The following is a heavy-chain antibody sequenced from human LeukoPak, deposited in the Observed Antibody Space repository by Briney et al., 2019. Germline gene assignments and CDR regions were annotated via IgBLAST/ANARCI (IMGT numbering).Heavy chain of an antibody. CDR1: GGTFSSYG. D-gene: IGHD6-19*01. Sequence: SVKVSCKASGGTFSSYGISWVRQAPGQGLEWMGGIIPIVGTANYAQKLQGRVTMTTDTSTSTAYMELRSLRSDDTAVYYCAMGIRTEKTIAVAGSFDYWGQGTLVTVSS. J-gene: IGHJ4*02. CDR2: IIPIVGTA. V-gene: IGHV1-69*05. CDR3: AMGIRTEKTIAVAGSFDY.